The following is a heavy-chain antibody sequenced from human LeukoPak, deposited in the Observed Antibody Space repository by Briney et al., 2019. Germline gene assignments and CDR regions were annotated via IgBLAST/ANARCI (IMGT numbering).Heavy chain of an antibody. J-gene: IGHJ4*02. V-gene: IGHV3-48*03. Sequence: GGSLRLSCAASGFTFSSYEMNWVRQAPGKGLEWVSYISSSGSTIYYADSVKGRFTISRDNSKNSLYLQMNSLRAEDTALYYCAKVESSSSSTGDYWGQGTLVTVSS. CDR2: ISSSGSTI. CDR3: AKVESSSSSTGDY. D-gene: IGHD6-6*01. CDR1: GFTFSSYE.